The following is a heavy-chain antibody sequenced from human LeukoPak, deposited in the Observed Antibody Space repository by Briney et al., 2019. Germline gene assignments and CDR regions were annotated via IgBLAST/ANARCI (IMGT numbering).Heavy chain of an antibody. CDR2: IYTSGST. CDR1: GGSISSYY. V-gene: IGHV4-4*07. CDR3: ARSGYYDFWSGYYTQDFDY. Sequence: KPSETLSLTCTVSGGSISSYYWSWIRQPAGKGLEWIGRIYTSGSTNYNPSLKSRVTMSVDTSKNQFSLKLSSVTAADTAVYYCARSGYYDFWSGYYTQDFDYWGQGTLVTVSS. J-gene: IGHJ4*02. D-gene: IGHD3-3*01.